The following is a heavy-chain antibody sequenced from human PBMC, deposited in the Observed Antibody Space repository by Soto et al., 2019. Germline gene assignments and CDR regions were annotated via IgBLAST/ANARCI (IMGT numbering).Heavy chain of an antibody. CDR3: ASGYYYDSRFDY. D-gene: IGHD3-22*01. CDR1: AGSTGSYY. J-gene: IGHJ4*02. Sequence: SQSLSLTCTVAAGSTGSYYWSWIRQPPKEGLEWIGYIYYSGRTNNNPSLKSRVTISVDTSKTPFSLKLSSVTAAATAVYYCASGYYYDSRFDYWGQGTLVTVSS. CDR2: IYYSGRT. V-gene: IGHV4-59*12.